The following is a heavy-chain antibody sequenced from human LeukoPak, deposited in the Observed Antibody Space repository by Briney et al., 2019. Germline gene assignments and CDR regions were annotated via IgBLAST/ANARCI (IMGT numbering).Heavy chain of an antibody. D-gene: IGHD3-22*01. CDR2: IYYSGST. CDR3: ARQGGGSIITMRVVAKYYLDY. J-gene: IGHJ4*02. Sequence: SETLSLTCTVSGGSISSSSYYCGWIRQPPGKGLEWIGSIYYSGSTYYNPSLKSRVTISADTSRNQFSLKLSSVTAAYTAVYYCARQGGGSIITMRVVAKYYLDYWGQGALGTVSS. CDR1: GGSISSSSYY. V-gene: IGHV4-39*01.